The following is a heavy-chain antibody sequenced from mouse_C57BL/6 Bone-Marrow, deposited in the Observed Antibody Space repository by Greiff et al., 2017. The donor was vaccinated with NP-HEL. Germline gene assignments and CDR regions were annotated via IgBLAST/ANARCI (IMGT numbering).Heavy chain of an antibody. V-gene: IGHV14-4*01. Sequence: DVQLVESGAELVRPGASVKLSCTASGFNIKDDYMHWVKQRPEQGLEWIGWIDPENGDTEYASKFQGKATITADTSSNTAYLQLSSLTSEDTAVYYCISYYYGSTGHFDYWGQGTTLTVSS. J-gene: IGHJ2*01. CDR2: IDPENGDT. CDR3: ISYYYGSTGHFDY. CDR1: GFNIKDDY. D-gene: IGHD1-1*01.